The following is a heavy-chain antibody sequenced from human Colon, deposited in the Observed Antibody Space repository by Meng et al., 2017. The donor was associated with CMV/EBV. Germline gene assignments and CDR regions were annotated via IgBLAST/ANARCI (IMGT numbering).Heavy chain of an antibody. CDR3: ARDAEYCSSTSCYEPYYYGMDV. CDR2: ISSSSSYI. V-gene: IGHV3-21*01. J-gene: IGHJ6*02. Sequence: YRMTWVRQAPVKGLEWVSSISSSSSYIYYADSVKGRFTISRDNAKNSLYLQMNSLRAEDTAVYYCARDAEYCSSTSCYEPYYYGMDVWGQGTTVTVSS. CDR1: YR. D-gene: IGHD2-2*01.